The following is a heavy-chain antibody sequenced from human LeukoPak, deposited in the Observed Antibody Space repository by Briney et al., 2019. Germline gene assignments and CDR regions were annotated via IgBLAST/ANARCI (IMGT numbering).Heavy chain of an antibody. CDR1: GASVSSHY. CDR2: VSYSGGT. D-gene: IGHD3-3*01. J-gene: IGHJ4*02. V-gene: IGHV4-59*02. Sequence: SETLSLTCTVSGASVSSHYWSWIRQPPGKGLEWIGYVSYSGGTNYNPSLKSRVTISLDTSKDQFSLRLNSVTVADTAVYYCARLSTYYDFWSPFDYWGQGTLVTVSS. CDR3: ARLSTYYDFWSPFDY.